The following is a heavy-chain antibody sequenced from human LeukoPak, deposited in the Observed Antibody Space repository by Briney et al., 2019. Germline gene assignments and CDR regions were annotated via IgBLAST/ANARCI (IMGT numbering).Heavy chain of an antibody. CDR3: ARAGYCSGGSCHTGAFDI. CDR2: ISPYNDNA. Sequence: ASVKVSCKASGYTFTSYGITWVRPAPGQGLEWMGWISPYNDNANYAQKLQGRVTMTTDTSTSTAYMELRSLRSDDTAVYYCARAGYCSGGSCHTGAFDIWGQGTMVTGSS. J-gene: IGHJ3*02. D-gene: IGHD2-15*01. V-gene: IGHV1-18*01. CDR1: GYTFTSYG.